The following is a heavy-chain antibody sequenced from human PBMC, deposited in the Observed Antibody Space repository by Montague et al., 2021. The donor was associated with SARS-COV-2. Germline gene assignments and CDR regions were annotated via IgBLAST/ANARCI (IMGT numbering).Heavy chain of an antibody. Sequence: CAISGDSVSSNSAAWNWIRQSPSRSLEWLGRTYYRSKWYNDYAVXVKSRITINPDTSKNQFSLQLNSVTPEDTAVYYCARGIWFGELLTGYYYYGMDVWGQGTTVTVSS. V-gene: IGHV6-1*01. CDR2: TYYRSKWYN. CDR1: GDSVSSNSAA. J-gene: IGHJ6*02. CDR3: ARGIWFGELLTGYYYYGMDV. D-gene: IGHD3-10*01.